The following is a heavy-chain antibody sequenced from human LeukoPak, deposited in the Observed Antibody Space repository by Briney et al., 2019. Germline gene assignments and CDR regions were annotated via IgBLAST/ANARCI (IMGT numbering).Heavy chain of an antibody. V-gene: IGHV1-69*06. J-gene: IGHJ6*03. Sequence: ASVKVSCKASGGTFSSYAISWVRQAPGQGLEWMGGTIPIFGTANYAQKFQGRVTITADKSTSTAYMELSSLRSEDTAVYYCARDRIVGATTDYYYYMDVWGKGTTVTVSS. D-gene: IGHD1-26*01. CDR3: ARDRIVGATTDYYYYMDV. CDR1: GGTFSSYA. CDR2: TIPIFGTA.